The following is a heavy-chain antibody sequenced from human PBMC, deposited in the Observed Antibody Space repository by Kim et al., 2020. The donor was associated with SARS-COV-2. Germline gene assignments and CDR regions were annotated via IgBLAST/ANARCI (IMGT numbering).Heavy chain of an antibody. J-gene: IGHJ4*02. CDR2: INHSGST. CDR3: ARGLGTAMALRRDY. D-gene: IGHD5-18*01. V-gene: IGHV4-34*01. Sequence: SETLSLTCAVYGGSFSGYYWSWIRQPPGKGLEWIGEINHSGSTNYNPSLKSRVTISVDTSKNQFSLKLSSVTAADTAVYYCARGLGTAMALRRDYWGQGTLVTVSS. CDR1: GGSFSGYY.